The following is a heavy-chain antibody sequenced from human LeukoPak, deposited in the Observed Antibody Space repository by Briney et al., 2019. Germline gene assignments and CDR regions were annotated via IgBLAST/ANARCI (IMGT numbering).Heavy chain of an antibody. CDR1: GITLSNYG. CDR2: ISGSGGST. Sequence: GGSLRLSCAVSGITLSNYGMSWVRQAPGKGLEWVAGISGSGGSTYYADSVKGRFAISRDNPKNTLYLQMNSLRAEDTAMYFCAKRGVVIRVILVGFHKEAYYFDSWGQGALVTVSS. V-gene: IGHV3-23*01. D-gene: IGHD3-10*01. CDR3: AKRGVVIRVILVGFHKEAYYFDS. J-gene: IGHJ4*02.